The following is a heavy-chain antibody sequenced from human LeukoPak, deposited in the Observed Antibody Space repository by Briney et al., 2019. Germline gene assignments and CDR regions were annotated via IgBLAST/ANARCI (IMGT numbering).Heavy chain of an antibody. D-gene: IGHD7-27*01. CDR3: AKDFISGDGKWEVDF. CDR1: GFTFTGYA. Sequence: GGSLRLSCAASGFTFTGYAMSWVRQAPGKGLEWVSGIVGDGSDTYYADSVKGRFTISRDNSKNTLYLQMNNLSAEDTAMYYCAKDFISGDGKWEVDFWGQGTLVTVSS. J-gene: IGHJ4*02. V-gene: IGHV3-23*01. CDR2: IVGDGSDT.